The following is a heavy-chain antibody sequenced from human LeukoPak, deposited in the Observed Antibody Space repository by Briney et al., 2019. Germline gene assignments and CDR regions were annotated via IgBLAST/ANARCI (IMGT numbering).Heavy chain of an antibody. CDR1: GYTFTGYY. D-gene: IGHD6-19*01. Sequence: ASVKVSCKASGYTFTGYYMHWVRQAPGQGLEWMGWINPNSGGTNYAQKFQGRVTMTRDTSISTAYMELNRLRSDDTAVYYCARPDIGMADLDYWGQGTLVTVSS. CDR2: INPNSGGT. CDR3: ARPDIGMADLDY. V-gene: IGHV1-2*02. J-gene: IGHJ4*02.